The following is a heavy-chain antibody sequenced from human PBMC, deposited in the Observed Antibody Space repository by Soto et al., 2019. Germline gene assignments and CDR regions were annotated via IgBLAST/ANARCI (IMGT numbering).Heavy chain of an antibody. Sequence: EVQLVESGGGLVKPGGSLRLSCAASGFTFSSYTMNWVRQAPGKGLEWVSSISSSSSYIYYTDSVKGRFTISRDNAKNSLYLQMDSLGAEDTAVYYCASLSRFALDYWGQGTLVTVSS. D-gene: IGHD3-10*01. CDR1: GFTFSSYT. CDR2: ISSSSSYI. V-gene: IGHV3-21*01. CDR3: ASLSRFALDY. J-gene: IGHJ4*01.